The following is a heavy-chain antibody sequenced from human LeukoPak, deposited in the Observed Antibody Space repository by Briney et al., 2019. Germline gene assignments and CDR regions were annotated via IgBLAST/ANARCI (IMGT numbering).Heavy chain of an antibody. D-gene: IGHD5-24*01. CDR1: GGSISSYY. Sequence: AETLSLTCTVSGGSISSYYWSWIRQPPGKGLEWIGSIYHSGSTYYNPSLKSQVTISVDTSKNQFSLKLSSVTAADTAVYYCARVMMATLDYWGQGTLVSVSS. CDR3: ARVMMATLDY. V-gene: IGHV4-59*08. CDR2: IYHSGST. J-gene: IGHJ4*02.